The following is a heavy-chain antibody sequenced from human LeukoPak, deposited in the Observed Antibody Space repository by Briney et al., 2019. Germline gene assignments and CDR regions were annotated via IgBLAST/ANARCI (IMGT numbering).Heavy chain of an antibody. CDR2: IYASGST. CDR3: ARVCVGGRSCMDV. D-gene: IGHD3-16*01. Sequence: PSETLSLTCTVSGGSISSYYWSWIRQPAGKGLEWIGRIYASGSTNYNSSLKSRVTMSVDKSRNQFSLQLSSVTAADMAVYYCARVCVGGRSCMDVWGKGTTVTISS. V-gene: IGHV4-4*07. J-gene: IGHJ6*03. CDR1: GGSISSYY.